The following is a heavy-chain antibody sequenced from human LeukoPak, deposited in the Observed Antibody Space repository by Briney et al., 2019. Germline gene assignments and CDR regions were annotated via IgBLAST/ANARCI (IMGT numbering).Heavy chain of an antibody. CDR2: ISYDGSNK. Sequence: GGSLRLSCAASGFTFSSYAMHWVRQAPGKGLEWVAVISYDGSNKYYADSVKGRFTISRDNSKNTLYLQMNSLRAEDTAVYYCARDSVVTPYGAFDIWGQGTMVTVSS. CDR3: ARDSVVTPYGAFDI. D-gene: IGHD4-23*01. V-gene: IGHV3-30-3*01. CDR1: GFTFSSYA. J-gene: IGHJ3*02.